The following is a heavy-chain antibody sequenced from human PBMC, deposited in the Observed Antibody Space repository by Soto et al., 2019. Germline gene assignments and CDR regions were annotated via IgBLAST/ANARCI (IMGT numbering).Heavy chain of an antibody. Sequence: GGSLRLSCAASGFTFTRYSMNWVRQAPGKGLEWVSSISSTTNYIYYGDSMKGRFTISRDNAKNSLYLEMNSLRAEDTAVYYCARESEDLTSNFDYWGQGTLVTVPS. V-gene: IGHV3-21*06. J-gene: IGHJ4*02. CDR1: GFTFTRYS. CDR3: ARESEDLTSNFDY. CDR2: ISSTTNYI.